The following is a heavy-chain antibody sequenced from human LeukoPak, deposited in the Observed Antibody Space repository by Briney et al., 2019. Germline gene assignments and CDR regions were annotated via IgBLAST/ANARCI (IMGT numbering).Heavy chain of an antibody. CDR3: ARHIGGGIEDMDV. CDR1: GGSIGTYY. V-gene: IGHV4-59*08. Sequence: SETLSLTCTVSGGSIGTYYWSWVRQSRGKGLEWIGYIYVTGNRYNPYLQSRVTISVNTSRNQFFLKMSSVTAADTAVYYCARHIGGGIEDMDVWGKGTKVTVSS. J-gene: IGHJ6*03. D-gene: IGHD3-16*02. CDR2: IYVTGN.